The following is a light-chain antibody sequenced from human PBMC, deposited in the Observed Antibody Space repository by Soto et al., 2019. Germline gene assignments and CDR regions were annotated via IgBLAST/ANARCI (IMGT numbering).Light chain of an antibody. Sequence: EIVLTQSPATLSLSPGERATLSCRASQSVSRYLAWYQQKPGQAPRLLIYDASNRATGIPARFSGSGSGTDFTLTISSLEPEDFAVYYCQQRSDWPHTFGPGTKVDIK. CDR3: QQRSDWPHT. J-gene: IGKJ3*01. CDR2: DAS. V-gene: IGKV3-11*01. CDR1: QSVSRY.